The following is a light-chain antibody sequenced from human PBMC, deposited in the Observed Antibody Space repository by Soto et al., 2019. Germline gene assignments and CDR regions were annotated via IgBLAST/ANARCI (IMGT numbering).Light chain of an antibody. J-gene: IGKJ3*01. CDR3: QQRSNWPR. CDR1: QSVSSY. Sequence: EIGLTHAPAPPFFSSGEKNTLSCRPSQSVSSYLAWYQQKPGQAPRLLIYDASNRATGIPARFSGSGSGTDFTLTISSLEPEDFAVYYCQQRSNWPRFGPGTKVDIK. CDR2: DAS. V-gene: IGKV3-11*01.